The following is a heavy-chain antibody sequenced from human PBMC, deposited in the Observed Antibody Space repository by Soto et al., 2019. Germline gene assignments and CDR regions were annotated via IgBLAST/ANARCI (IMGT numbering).Heavy chain of an antibody. CDR1: GGSISSYY. Sequence: SETLSLTCTVSGGSISSYYWSWIRQPPGKGLEWIGYIYYSGSTNYNPSIKSRVTISIDTSKNQFSLNLSFVTVADTAVYYCASTYYYDSSGYPWSWFDPWGQGTLVT. D-gene: IGHD3-22*01. CDR2: IYYSGST. J-gene: IGHJ5*02. V-gene: IGHV4-59*01. CDR3: ASTYYYDSSGYPWSWFDP.